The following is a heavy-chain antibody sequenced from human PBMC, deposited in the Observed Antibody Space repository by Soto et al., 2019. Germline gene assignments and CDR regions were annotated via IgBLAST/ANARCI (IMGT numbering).Heavy chain of an antibody. D-gene: IGHD2-2*02. CDR2: ISYDGSNK. V-gene: IGHV3-30-3*01. Sequence: QVQLVESGGGVVQPGRSLRLSCAASGFTFSSYAMHWVRQAPGKGLEWVAVISYDGSNKYYADSVKGRFTISRDNSKNPLYLQMNSLRAEDTAVYYCASLRIVVVPAAIGARVMDVWGQGTTVTVSS. J-gene: IGHJ6*02. CDR1: GFTFSSYA. CDR3: ASLRIVVVPAAIGARVMDV.